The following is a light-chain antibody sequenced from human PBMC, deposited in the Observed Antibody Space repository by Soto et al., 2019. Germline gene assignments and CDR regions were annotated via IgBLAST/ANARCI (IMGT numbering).Light chain of an antibody. CDR1: QSVSSN. V-gene: IGKV3-15*01. CDR3: QQYNNWPRT. Sequence: EIVMTQSPATLSVSPGERATLSCRASQSVSSNLAWYQQKPGQAPRLLIYGASTRATGIPARFSGSGSGTAFTLTISSLPPEDFAVYYCQQYNNWPRTFGQGTKVEIK. J-gene: IGKJ1*01. CDR2: GAS.